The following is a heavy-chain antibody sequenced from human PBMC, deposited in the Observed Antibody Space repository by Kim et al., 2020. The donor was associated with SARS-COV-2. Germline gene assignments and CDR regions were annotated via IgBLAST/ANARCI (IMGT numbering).Heavy chain of an antibody. CDR3: AREGYQLRSNYFDS. Sequence: GSLGLSCAASGFTFSNYWMHWVRQAPGKGLVWVSRINSDGSSTRYADSVKGRFTISRDNAKNTLYLQMNSLRAEDTAVYYCAREGYQLRSNYFDSWGQGTLVTVSS. CDR1: GFTFSNYW. V-gene: IGHV3-74*01. D-gene: IGHD2-2*01. CDR2: INSDGSST. J-gene: IGHJ4*02.